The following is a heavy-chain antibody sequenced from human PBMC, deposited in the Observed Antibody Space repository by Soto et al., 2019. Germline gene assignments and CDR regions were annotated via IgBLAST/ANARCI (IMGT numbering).Heavy chain of an antibody. J-gene: IGHJ6*03. Sequence: GGSLRLSCAASGFTFSSYAMNWVRQAPGKGLEWVSYISTGDSPIYYADSVKGRFTISRDNAKNSLYLQMISLRAEDTAVYYCAGHPDPSYYYSYYMDVWGKGITVTVSS. CDR2: ISTGDSPI. CDR1: GFTFSSYA. V-gene: IGHV3-48*01. CDR3: AGHPDPSYYYSYYMDV.